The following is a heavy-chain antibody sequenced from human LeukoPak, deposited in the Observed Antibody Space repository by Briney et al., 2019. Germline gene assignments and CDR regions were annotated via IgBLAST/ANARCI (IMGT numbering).Heavy chain of an antibody. CDR3: TRQRSTSTDYYGMDV. D-gene: IGHD6-6*01. CDR1: GDTVSSNTAA. J-gene: IGHJ6*02. Sequence: SQTLSLTCAISGDTVSSNTAAWNWIRQSPSRGLEWLGRTYYRSKWNNDYAVSVQNRITINPDTSKNQLSLQLKSATPEDTAVYYCTRQRSTSTDYYGMDVWGQGTTVTVSS. V-gene: IGHV6-1*01. CDR2: TYYRSKWNN.